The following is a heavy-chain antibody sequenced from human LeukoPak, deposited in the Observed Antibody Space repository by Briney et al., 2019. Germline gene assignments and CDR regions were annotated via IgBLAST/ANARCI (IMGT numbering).Heavy chain of an antibody. J-gene: IGHJ4*02. CDR2: ISGSGGST. Sequence: GGSLRLSCAASGFTFSSYAMSWVRQAPGKGLEWVSAISGSGGSTYYADSVKGRFTISGDNSKSTLYLQMNSLRAEDTAVYYCATSPNDYGPLYYFDYWGQGTLVTVSS. V-gene: IGHV3-23*01. CDR3: ATSPNDYGPLYYFDY. D-gene: IGHD4-17*01. CDR1: GFTFSSYA.